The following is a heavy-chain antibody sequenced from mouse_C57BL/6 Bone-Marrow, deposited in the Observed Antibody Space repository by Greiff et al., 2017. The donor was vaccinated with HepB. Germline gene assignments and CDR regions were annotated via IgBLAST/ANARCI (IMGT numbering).Heavy chain of an antibody. CDR3: ARLLYCYYAMDY. V-gene: IGHV1-19*01. CDR2: INPYNGGT. J-gene: IGHJ4*01. Sequence: VQLQQSGPVLVKPGASVKMSCKASGYTFTDYYMNWVKQSHGKSLEWIGVINPYNGGTSYNQQFKGKATLTVDKSSSTAYMELNSLTSEDSAVYYCARLLYCYYAMDYWGQGTSVTVSS. CDR1: GYTFTDYY. D-gene: IGHD1-1*01.